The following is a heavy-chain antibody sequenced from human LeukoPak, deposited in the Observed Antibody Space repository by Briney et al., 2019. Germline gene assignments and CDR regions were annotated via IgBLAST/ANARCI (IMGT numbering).Heavy chain of an antibody. Sequence: ASVKVSCKASGYTFTSYAMHWVRQAPGQRLEWMGWINAGNGNTKYSQKFQGRVTITRDTSASTAYMELSSLRSEDTAVYYCARDLDSSGYYYELDYWGQGTLVTVSS. CDR3: ARDLDSSGYYYELDY. D-gene: IGHD3-22*01. J-gene: IGHJ4*02. CDR1: GYTFTSYA. V-gene: IGHV1-3*01. CDR2: INAGNGNT.